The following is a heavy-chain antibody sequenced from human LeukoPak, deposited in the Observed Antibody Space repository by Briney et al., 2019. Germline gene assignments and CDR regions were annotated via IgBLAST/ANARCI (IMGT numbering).Heavy chain of an antibody. CDR1: GFTFSNHG. CDR2: ITPDGSGD. D-gene: IGHD1-7*01. V-gene: IGHV3-7*01. CDR3: ARLMGTVTTYDY. J-gene: IGHJ4*02. Sequence: GGSLRLSCAASGFTFSNHGMSWVRQAPGKGLEWVASITPDGSGDYYMDSVKGRFTISRDNAENSLYLQMSSLGAEDTAVYYCARLMGTVTTYDYWGQGTLVTVSS.